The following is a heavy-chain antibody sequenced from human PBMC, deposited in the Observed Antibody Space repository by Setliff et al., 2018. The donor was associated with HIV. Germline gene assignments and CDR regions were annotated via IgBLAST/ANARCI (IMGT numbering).Heavy chain of an antibody. V-gene: IGHV1-18*01. CDR1: GDRLSIHP. Sequence: ASVKVSCKASGDRLSIHPISWVRQAPGQGLEWMGWISGYSGHTSYAQNFQGRVTMTTDTSTNTAYMELSSLRSEDTAVYYCASATGSYYSFDYWGQGTLVTVSS. J-gene: IGHJ4*02. CDR3: ASATGSYYSFDY. CDR2: ISGYSGHT. D-gene: IGHD1-26*01.